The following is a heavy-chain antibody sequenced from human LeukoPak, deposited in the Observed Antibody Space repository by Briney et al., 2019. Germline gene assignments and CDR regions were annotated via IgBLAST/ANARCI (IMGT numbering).Heavy chain of an antibody. CDR3: AREDSYGFSNWFDP. Sequence: RASVKDSCKASGYTFTGYYMHWVRQAPGQGLEWMGRINPNSGGTNYAQKFQGRVTMTRDTSISTAYMELSRLRSDDTAVYYCAREDSYGFSNWFDPWGQGTLVTVSS. V-gene: IGHV1-2*06. CDR2: INPNSGGT. CDR1: GYTFTGYY. J-gene: IGHJ5*02. D-gene: IGHD5-18*01.